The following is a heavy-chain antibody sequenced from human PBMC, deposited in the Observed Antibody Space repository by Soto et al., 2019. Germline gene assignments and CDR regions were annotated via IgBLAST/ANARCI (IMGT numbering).Heavy chain of an antibody. CDR2: IHYNGNT. J-gene: IGHJ4*02. Sequence: TLEILSLTCTVSGDSISAYCWSWVRQPPGKGLEWIGNIHYNGNTKYNPSLKSRVTMSVDTSKNQFSLKLISVTAADTAKYFCAREGNLGRWLQPLDFWGQGTLVTVSS. CDR3: AREGNLGRWLQPLDF. D-gene: IGHD5-12*01. V-gene: IGHV4-59*01. CDR1: GDSISAYC.